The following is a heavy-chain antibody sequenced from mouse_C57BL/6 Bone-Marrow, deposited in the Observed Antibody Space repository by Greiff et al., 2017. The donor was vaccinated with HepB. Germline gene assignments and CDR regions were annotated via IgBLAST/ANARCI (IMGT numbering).Heavy chain of an antibody. Sequence: VQLQQSGPELVKPGASVKISCKASGYAFSSSWMNWVKQRPGQGLEWIGRIYPGDGDTNYNEKFKGKATLTADKSSSTAYLQLSSLTSEDSAVDYYARNWEGNYFDYWGQGTTLTVSS. J-gene: IGHJ2*01. V-gene: IGHV1-82*01. CDR2: IYPGDGDT. D-gene: IGHD4-1*01. CDR3: ARNWEGNYFDY. CDR1: GYAFSSSW.